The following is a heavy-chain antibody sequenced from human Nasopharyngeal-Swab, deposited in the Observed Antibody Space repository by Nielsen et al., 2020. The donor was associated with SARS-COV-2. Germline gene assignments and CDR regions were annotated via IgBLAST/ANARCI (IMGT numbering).Heavy chain of an antibody. CDR1: GYSFTSYW. J-gene: IGHJ4*02. CDR3: AGRVGYCSGGSCYFDY. D-gene: IGHD2-15*01. V-gene: IGHV5-51*01. Sequence: KVSCKGSGYSFTSYWIGWVRQMPGKGLEWMGIIYPGDSDTRYSPSFQGQVTISADKSISTAYLQWSSLKASDTAMYYCAGRVGYCSGGSCYFDYWGQGTLVTVSS. CDR2: IYPGDSDT.